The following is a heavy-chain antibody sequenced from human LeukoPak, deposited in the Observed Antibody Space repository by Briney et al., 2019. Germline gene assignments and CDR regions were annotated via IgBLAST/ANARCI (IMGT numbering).Heavy chain of an antibody. Sequence: GGSLRLSCAATGITFSSYSINWVRQAPGKGLEWVSSISSSSTYIYYADSVKGRFTISRDNAKHSLYLQMNSLRAEDTAVYYCARPLSPGEYSYGFDYWGQGSLVTVSS. CDR1: GITFSSYS. V-gene: IGHV3-21*01. D-gene: IGHD5-18*01. J-gene: IGHJ4*02. CDR3: ARPLSPGEYSYGFDY. CDR2: ISSSSTYI.